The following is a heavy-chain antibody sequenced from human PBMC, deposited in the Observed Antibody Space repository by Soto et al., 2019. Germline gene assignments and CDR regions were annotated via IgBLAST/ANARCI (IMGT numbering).Heavy chain of an antibody. CDR2: IYWSGDE. CDR1: GFSLSTSGVG. Sequence: QATLKWSGPTLVKPTQTLTLTCSFSGFSLSTSGVGVGWIRQSPGKALEWLELIYWSGDEHYRPSLKSRLSIIKDTSKNHVILIMTDMDPVDTATYYCARGLATLPVFAFDIWGQGTMVTVSS. J-gene: IGHJ3*02. D-gene: IGHD6-6*01. CDR3: ARGLATLPVFAFDI. V-gene: IGHV2-5*01.